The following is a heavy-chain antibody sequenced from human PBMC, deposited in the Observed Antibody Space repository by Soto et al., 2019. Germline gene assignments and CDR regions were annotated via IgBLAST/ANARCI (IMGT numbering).Heavy chain of an antibody. CDR1: GFTFSDYA. CDR2: FGITGKTG. CDR3: VRDHYYAFDI. J-gene: IGHJ3*02. V-gene: IGHV3-48*02. D-gene: IGHD1-26*01. Sequence: PGGSLRLSCVASGFTFSDYAMNWVRQAPGKGLEWVSWFGITGKTGDYADSVKGRFTISRDNARNSVYLQINSLRDEDTAVYYCVRDHYYAFDIWGQGTMVTVSS.